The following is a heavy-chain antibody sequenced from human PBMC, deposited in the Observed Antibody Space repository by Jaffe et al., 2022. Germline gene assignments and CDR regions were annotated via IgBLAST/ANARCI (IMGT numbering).Heavy chain of an antibody. CDR3: ARRLRGGAFDI. J-gene: IGHJ3*02. CDR1: GGSISSGSYY. V-gene: IGHV4-61*02. D-gene: IGHD4-17*01. Sequence: QVQLQESGPGLVKPSQTLSLTCTVSGGSISSGSYYWSWIRQPAGKGLEWIGRIYTSGSTNYNPSLKSRVTISVDTSKNQFSLKLSSVTAADTAVYYCARRLRGGAFDIWGQGTMVTVSS. CDR2: IYTSGST.